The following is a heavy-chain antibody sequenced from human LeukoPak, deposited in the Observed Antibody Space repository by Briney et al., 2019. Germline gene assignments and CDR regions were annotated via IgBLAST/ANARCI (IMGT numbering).Heavy chain of an antibody. CDR1: GFTFSSNW. Sequence: PGGSLRPSCAASGFTFSSNWMHWVRQAPGKGLVWVSRINEDGSTTNYADSVKGRSTIFRDNAKNTLYLQMNSLRAEDTAVYCCVRDLGGRSGHWGQGTLVTVSS. D-gene: IGHD1-26*01. CDR3: VRDLGGRSGH. CDR2: INEDGSTT. J-gene: IGHJ4*02. V-gene: IGHV3-74*01.